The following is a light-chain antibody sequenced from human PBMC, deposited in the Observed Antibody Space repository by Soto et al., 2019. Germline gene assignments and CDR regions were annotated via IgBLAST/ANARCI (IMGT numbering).Light chain of an antibody. Sequence: DTVMTQSPLSLPVTPGEPASISCRSSQSLLHSNGYNYLDWYLQKPGQSPQLLIYLGSNRASGVPDRFRGSGSGTAFTLKISRVEAEDVGVYYCMQALQTPYTFGQGTKLEI. CDR1: QSLLHSNGYNY. CDR3: MQALQTPYT. CDR2: LGS. V-gene: IGKV2-28*01. J-gene: IGKJ2*01.